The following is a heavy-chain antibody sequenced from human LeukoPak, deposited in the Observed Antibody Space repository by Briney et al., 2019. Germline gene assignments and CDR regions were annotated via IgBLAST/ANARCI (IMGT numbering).Heavy chain of an antibody. V-gene: IGHV3-11*01. Sequence: PGGFLRLSCAASGFTFSDYYMSWIRQAPGKGLEWVSYISSSGSTIYYADSVKGRFTISRDNAKNSLYLQMNSLRAEDTAVYYCARAYMTATRHFDSWGQGTLVTVSS. D-gene: IGHD2-21*02. CDR1: GFTFSDYY. CDR3: ARAYMTATRHFDS. J-gene: IGHJ4*02. CDR2: ISSSGSTI.